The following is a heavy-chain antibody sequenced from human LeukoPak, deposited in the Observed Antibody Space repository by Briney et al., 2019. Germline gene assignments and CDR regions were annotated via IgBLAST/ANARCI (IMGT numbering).Heavy chain of an antibody. J-gene: IGHJ4*02. Sequence: PGWSLRLSGAAFGFIVSSNYMTWVRQAPGKGLEWVSVIYSGGSTYYADSVKGRFTISRDTSKNTLYLQMNSLRAEDTAVYYCARIRARYCSGGSCYSWNFDYWGQGTLVTVSS. D-gene: IGHD2-15*01. CDR3: ARIRARYCSGGSCYSWNFDY. CDR1: GFIVSSNY. V-gene: IGHV3-66*01. CDR2: IYSGGST.